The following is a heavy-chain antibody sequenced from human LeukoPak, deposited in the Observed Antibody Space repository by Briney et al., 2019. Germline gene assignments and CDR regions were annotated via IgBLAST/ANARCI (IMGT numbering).Heavy chain of an antibody. CDR3: ARGGSGYCNY. J-gene: IGHJ4*02. Sequence: GGSLRLSCAASGFTFSNSWMHWVRQAPGKGLVWVSRINSDGSIASYADSVKGRFTISRDNAKNTLDLQMNSLRAEDTALYYCARGGSGYCNYWGQGTLVAVSS. V-gene: IGHV3-74*01. CDR2: INSDGSIA. CDR1: GFTFSNSW. D-gene: IGHD3-22*01.